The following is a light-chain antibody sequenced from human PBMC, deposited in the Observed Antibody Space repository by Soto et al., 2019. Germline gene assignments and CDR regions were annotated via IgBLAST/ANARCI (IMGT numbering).Light chain of an antibody. CDR3: TSYTSSSTYV. CDR2: DVI. Sequence: QAVVTQPASVSGSPGQSITISCTGTSSDVGGFNYVSWFQQHPGKAPKLLIYDVINRPSGVSHRFSGSKSGNTASLTISGLQTEDEADYSCTSYTSSSTYVFGTGTKVTV. V-gene: IGLV2-14*01. J-gene: IGLJ1*01. CDR1: SSDVGGFNY.